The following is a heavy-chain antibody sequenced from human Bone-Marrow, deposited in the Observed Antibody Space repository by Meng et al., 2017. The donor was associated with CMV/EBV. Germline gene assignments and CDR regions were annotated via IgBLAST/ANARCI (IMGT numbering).Heavy chain of an antibody. V-gene: IGHV1-69*05. CDR1: VGTFSTYA. Sequence: SVKVSCKTSVGTFSTYAINWVRQAPGQGLGWMGGIIPIFGSANYAQKFQGRVTIITDESTSTAYMELSSLRSEDTAVYYCARSKHREVRGNFDYWGQGNLVTVSS. CDR3: ARSKHREVRGNFDY. D-gene: IGHD3-10*01. CDR2: IIPIFGSA. J-gene: IGHJ4*02.